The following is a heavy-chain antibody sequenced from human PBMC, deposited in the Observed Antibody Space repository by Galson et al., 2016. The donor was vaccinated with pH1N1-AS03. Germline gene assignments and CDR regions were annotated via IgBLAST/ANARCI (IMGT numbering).Heavy chain of an antibody. V-gene: IGHV3-7*01. J-gene: IGHJ4*02. CDR3: ARDQDGFDSAIFDS. Sequence: SLRLSCAASGFTFSTLWMTWVRQAPGKGLEWVANIKQDGSEKYYVDSVKGRFTISRDNAKNSVYLQMNSLRAEDTAVYYCARDQDGFDSAIFDSWGQGTLVTVSS. CDR1: GFTFSTLW. D-gene: IGHD5-12*01. CDR2: IKQDGSEK.